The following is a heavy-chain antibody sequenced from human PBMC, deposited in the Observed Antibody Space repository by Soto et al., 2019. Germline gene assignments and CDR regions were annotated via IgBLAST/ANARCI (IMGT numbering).Heavy chain of an antibody. V-gene: IGHV4-31*03. D-gene: IGHD3-10*01. CDR3: ARALSEEKWFGELPLYYFDY. CDR1: GGSISSGGYY. CDR2: IYYSGST. J-gene: IGHJ4*02. Sequence: QVQLQESGPGLVKPSQTLSLTCTVSGGSISSGGYYWSWIRQHPGKGLEWIGYIYYSGSTYYNPSLKSRVTISVDTSKNQFSLKLSSVTAADTAVYYCARALSEEKWFGELPLYYFDYWGQGTLVTVSS.